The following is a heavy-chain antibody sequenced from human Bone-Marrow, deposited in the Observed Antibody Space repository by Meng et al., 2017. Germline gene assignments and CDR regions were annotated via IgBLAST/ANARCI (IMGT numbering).Heavy chain of an antibody. CDR1: GFTFDNYG. CDR3: ARDTIAVAGTSKRSDAFVI. J-gene: IGHJ3*02. Sequence: GGSLRLSCAASGFTFDNYGMSWVPQAPGKGLAWVSGINWNGGSTGYADSMKGRFTISRDNAKNSLYLQMNSLRAEDTALYYCARDTIAVAGTSKRSDAFVIWGQGTMVTVSS. V-gene: IGHV3-20*04. D-gene: IGHD6-19*01. CDR2: INWNGGST.